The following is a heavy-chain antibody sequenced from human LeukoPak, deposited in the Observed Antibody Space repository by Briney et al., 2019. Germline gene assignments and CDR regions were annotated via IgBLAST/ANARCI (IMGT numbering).Heavy chain of an antibody. CDR3: AGGSGSYHFDY. D-gene: IGHD3-10*01. Sequence: GSLRLSCAASGFTFSSYSMNWIRQPPGKGLEWIGEINHSGSTNYNPSLKSRVTISVDTSKNQFSLKLSSVTAADTAVYYCAGGSGSYHFDYWGQGTLVTVSS. CDR2: INHSGST. J-gene: IGHJ4*02. CDR1: GFTFSSYS. V-gene: IGHV4-34*08.